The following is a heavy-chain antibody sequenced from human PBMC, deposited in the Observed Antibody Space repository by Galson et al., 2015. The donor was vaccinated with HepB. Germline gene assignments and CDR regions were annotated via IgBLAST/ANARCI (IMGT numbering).Heavy chain of an antibody. CDR3: TTDHLWRSSGWLPWFDP. CDR1: GFTFSNAW. D-gene: IGHD6-19*01. Sequence: SLRLSCAASGFTFSNAWMSWVRQAPGKGLEWVGRIKSKTDGGTTDYAAPVKGRFTISRDDSKNTLYLQMNSLKTEDTAVYYCTTDHLWRSSGWLPWFDPWGQGTLVTVSS. V-gene: IGHV3-15*01. J-gene: IGHJ5*02. CDR2: IKSKTDGGTT.